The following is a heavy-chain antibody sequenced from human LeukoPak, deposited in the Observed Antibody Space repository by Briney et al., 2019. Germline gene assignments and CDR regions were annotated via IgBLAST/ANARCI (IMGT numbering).Heavy chain of an antibody. CDR1: GFTFSSYW. CDR2: ISSSSSYI. V-gene: IGHV3-21*01. CDR3: ARTYGSGSLDY. D-gene: IGHD2-15*01. J-gene: IGHJ4*02. Sequence: PGGSLRLSCAASGFTFSSYWMSWVRQAPGKGLEWVSSISSSSSYIYYADSVKGRFTISRDNAKNSIYLQMNGLTAEDTAVYYCARTYGSGSLDYGGQGTLVTVSS.